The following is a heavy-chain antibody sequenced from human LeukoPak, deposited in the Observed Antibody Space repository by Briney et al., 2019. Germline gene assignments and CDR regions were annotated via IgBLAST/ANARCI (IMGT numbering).Heavy chain of an antibody. J-gene: IGHJ3*02. CDR2: IYHSGST. Sequence: SETLSLTCTVSGYSISSGYYWGWIRQPPGKGLEWIGSIYHSGSTYYNPSLKSRVTLSVDTSKNQFSLNLNSVTAADTAVYYCARHRWMSTSYDAFNIWGQGTMVTVSS. V-gene: IGHV4-38-2*02. D-gene: IGHD5-24*01. CDR3: ARHRWMSTSYDAFNI. CDR1: GYSISSGYY.